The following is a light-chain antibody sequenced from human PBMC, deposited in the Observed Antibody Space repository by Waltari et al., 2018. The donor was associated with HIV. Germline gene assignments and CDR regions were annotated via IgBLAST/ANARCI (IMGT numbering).Light chain of an antibody. V-gene: IGKV1-39*01. CDR3: QQSFSTLT. Sequence: DIQMTQSPSSLSASVGDRVTITYRASQSVKNYLNWYQQKPGKAPNLLIYAASTLQSGVPSRFSGSGSETDFTLTISSLQPEDFATYYCQQSFSTLTFGPGTKVDIE. CDR2: AAS. CDR1: QSVKNY. J-gene: IGKJ3*01.